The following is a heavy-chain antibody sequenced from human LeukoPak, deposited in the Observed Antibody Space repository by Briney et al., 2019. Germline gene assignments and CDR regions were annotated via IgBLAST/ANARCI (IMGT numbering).Heavy chain of an antibody. Sequence: SETLSLTCTVSGGSISSSSYYWGWIRQPPGKGLEWIGSIYYSGSTYYDPSLKSRVTISVDTSKNQFSLKLSSVTAADTAVYYCARPRGEDFWTVMGAFDIWGQGTMVTVSS. CDR1: GGSISSSSYY. CDR3: ARPRGEDFWTVMGAFDI. V-gene: IGHV4-39*01. D-gene: IGHD3/OR15-3a*01. CDR2: IYYSGST. J-gene: IGHJ3*02.